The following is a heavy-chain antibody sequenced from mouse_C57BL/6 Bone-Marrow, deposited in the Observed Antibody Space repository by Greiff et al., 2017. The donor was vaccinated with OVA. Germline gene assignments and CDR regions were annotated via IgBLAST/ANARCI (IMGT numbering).Heavy chain of an antibody. V-gene: IGHV1-15*01. CDR1: GYTFTDYE. J-gene: IGHJ4*01. Sequence: VKLMESGAELVRPGASVTLSCKASGYTFTDYEMHWVKQTPVHGLEWIGAIAPETGGTAYNQKFKGKAILTADKSSSTAYMELRSLTSEDSAVYYCTRGYSNYYAMDYWGQGTSVTVSS. D-gene: IGHD2-5*01. CDR3: TRGYSNYYAMDY. CDR2: IAPETGGT.